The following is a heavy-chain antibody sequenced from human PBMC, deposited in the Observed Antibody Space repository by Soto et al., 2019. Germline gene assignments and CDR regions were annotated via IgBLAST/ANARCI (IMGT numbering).Heavy chain of an antibody. CDR3: AKDRAGDIYVAARSGLDY. J-gene: IGHJ4*02. Sequence: QVQLVEAGGGVVQPGRSLRLSCAASGFTFFTYGMHWVRQAPGKGLEWVAVISYDATSEYYADSVRGRFTISRDNSKNTLYRQMNSLRAEDTAVYYCAKDRAGDIYVAARSGLDYWGQGTLVTVS. D-gene: IGHD3-3*01. CDR2: ISYDATSE. V-gene: IGHV3-30*18. CDR1: GFTFFTYG.